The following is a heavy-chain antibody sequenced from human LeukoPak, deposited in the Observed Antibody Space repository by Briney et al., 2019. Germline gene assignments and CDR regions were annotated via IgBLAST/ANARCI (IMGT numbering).Heavy chain of an antibody. D-gene: IGHD3-10*01. CDR3: ARGEIPPYYYGSGSYYNVAY. CDR2: ISYDGSNK. Sequence: PGGSLRLSCAASGFTFSSYAMHWVRQAPGKGLEWVAVISYDGSNKYYADSVKGRFTISRDNSKNTLYLQMNSLRAEDTAVYYCARGEIPPYYYGSGSYYNVAYWGQGTLVTVSS. CDR1: GFTFSSYA. V-gene: IGHV3-30-3*01. J-gene: IGHJ4*02.